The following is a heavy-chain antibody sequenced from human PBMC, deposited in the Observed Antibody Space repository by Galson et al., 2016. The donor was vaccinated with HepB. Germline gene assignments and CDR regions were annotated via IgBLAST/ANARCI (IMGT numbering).Heavy chain of an antibody. CDR3: TSGTGDIDY. Sequence: SLRLSCAASGFTFSSYSMNWVRQAPGKGLEWVSTISHSGTFIYFADSVKGRFTISRDNAKNSLLLQMNSLRADDSAVYFCTSGTGDIDYWGQGTLVTVSS. V-gene: IGHV3-21*01. CDR1: GFTFSSYS. CDR2: ISHSGTFI. J-gene: IGHJ4*02. D-gene: IGHD7-27*01.